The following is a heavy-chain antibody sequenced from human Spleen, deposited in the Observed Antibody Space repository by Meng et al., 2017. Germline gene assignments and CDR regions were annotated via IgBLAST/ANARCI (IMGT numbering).Heavy chain of an antibody. CDR1: CVSFSVYY. Sequence: WGEGLLRASEALSPTSAAHCVSFSVYYWRWIRQPPGKGLEWIGEINHSGSTNYNPSLKSRVTISVDTSKNQFSLKLSSVTAADTAVYYCARGLRGLRFGELHYGYWGQGTLVTVSS. CDR2: INHSGST. CDR3: ARGLRGLRFGELHYGY. V-gene: IGHV4-34*01. D-gene: IGHD3-10*01. J-gene: IGHJ4*02.